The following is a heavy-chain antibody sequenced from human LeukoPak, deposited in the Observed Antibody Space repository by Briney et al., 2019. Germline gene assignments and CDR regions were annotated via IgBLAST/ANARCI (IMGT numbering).Heavy chain of an antibody. Sequence: ASVKVSGKVSGYTLTELSMHWVRQAPGKGLEWMGSFDPEDGETIYAQKFQGRVTMTEDTSTDTAYMELTSLRSEDTAVYYCATAVSGTYVHWFDPWGQGTLVTVSS. D-gene: IGHD1-26*01. CDR3: ATAVSGTYVHWFDP. V-gene: IGHV1-24*01. CDR2: FDPEDGET. J-gene: IGHJ5*02. CDR1: GYTLTELS.